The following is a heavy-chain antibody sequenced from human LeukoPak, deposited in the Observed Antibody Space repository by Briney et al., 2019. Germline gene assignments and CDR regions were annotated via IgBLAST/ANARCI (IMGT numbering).Heavy chain of an antibody. CDR2: VFHDGDT. J-gene: IGHJ4*02. D-gene: IGHD6-13*01. CDR3: ARRTAAGSNY. Sequence: SETLSLTCTVSGYSISNGYYWGWIRQTPGKGLEWIGRVFHDGDTHYNPSLKSRVTISVDTSKNQFSLKLCSVTAADTAVYYCARRTAAGSNYWGQGTLVTVSS. V-gene: IGHV4-38-2*02. CDR1: GYSISNGYY.